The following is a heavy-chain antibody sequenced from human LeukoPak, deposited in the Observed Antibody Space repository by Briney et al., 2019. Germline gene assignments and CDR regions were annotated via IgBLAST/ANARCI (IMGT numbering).Heavy chain of an antibody. Sequence: GESLKISCKGSGYSLTSYWIGWVRQMPGKGLEWMGIIYPGDSDTRYSPSFQGQVTISADKSISTAYLQWSSLKASDTAMYYCARHRYCSGGSCYPENYYFDYWGQGTLVTVSS. J-gene: IGHJ4*02. V-gene: IGHV5-51*01. CDR3: ARHRYCSGGSCYPENYYFDY. D-gene: IGHD2-15*01. CDR2: IYPGDSDT. CDR1: GYSLTSYW.